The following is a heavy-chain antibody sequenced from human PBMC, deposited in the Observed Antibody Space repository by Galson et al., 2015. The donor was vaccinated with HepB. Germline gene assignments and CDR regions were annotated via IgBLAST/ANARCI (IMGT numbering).Heavy chain of an antibody. Sequence: SVKVSCKASGYTFTSYTISWVRQAPGQGLEWMGRIIPILGIANYAQKFQGRVTITADKSTSTAYMELSSLRSEDTAVYYCARDTVPDGDNRGDIWGQGTMVTVSS. D-gene: IGHD5-24*01. J-gene: IGHJ3*02. CDR3: ARDTVPDGDNRGDI. CDR2: IIPILGIA. V-gene: IGHV1-69*04. CDR1: GYTFTSYT.